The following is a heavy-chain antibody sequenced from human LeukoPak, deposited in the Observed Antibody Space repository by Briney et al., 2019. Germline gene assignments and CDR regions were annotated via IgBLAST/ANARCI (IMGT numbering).Heavy chain of an antibody. V-gene: IGHV1-46*01. CDR2: INPRSGST. Sequence: ASVKVSCKASGYTFTNYYTHWVRQAPGQGLEWMGIINPRSGSTNYAQRFQGRVTMTRDTSTSTIYMELSSLRSEDTAIYYCARGTFLDYSGSSGYLNYWGQETLVTVSS. J-gene: IGHJ4*02. D-gene: IGHD3-22*01. CDR3: ARGTFLDYSGSSGYLNY. CDR1: GYTFTNYY.